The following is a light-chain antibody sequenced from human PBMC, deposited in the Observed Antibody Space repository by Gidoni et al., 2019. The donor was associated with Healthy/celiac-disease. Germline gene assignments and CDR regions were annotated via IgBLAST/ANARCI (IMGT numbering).Light chain of an antibody. V-gene: IGLV1-44*01. CDR2: SNN. CDR3: AAWDDSLNGWV. CDR1: SSNIGSNT. J-gene: IGLJ3*02. Sequence: QSVLTQPPSASGTPGQRVTNSCSGSSSNIGSNTVNWYQQLPGTAPKLLIYSNNQRPSGVPDRFSGSKSGTSASLAISGLQSEDEADYYCAAWDDSLNGWVFGGGIKLTVL.